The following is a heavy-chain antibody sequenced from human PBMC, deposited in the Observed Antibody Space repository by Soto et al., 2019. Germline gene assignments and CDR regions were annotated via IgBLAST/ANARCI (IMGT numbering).Heavy chain of an antibody. CDR2: IYSGGST. V-gene: IGHV3-66*01. CDR1: GFTVSSNY. Sequence: GGSLRLSCAASGFTVSSNYMSWVRQAPGKGLEWVSVIYSGGSTYYADSVKGRFTISRDNSKNTLYLQMNSLRAEDTAVYYCARDMDCSSTSCPRDYWGQGTLVTVSS. CDR3: ARDMDCSSTSCPRDY. D-gene: IGHD2-2*01. J-gene: IGHJ4*02.